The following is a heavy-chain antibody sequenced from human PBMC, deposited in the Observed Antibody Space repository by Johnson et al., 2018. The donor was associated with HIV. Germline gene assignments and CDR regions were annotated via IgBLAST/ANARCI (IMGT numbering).Heavy chain of an antibody. CDR2: ISYDGSNK. CDR1: GFTFSSYG. D-gene: IGHD1-26*01. V-gene: IGHV3-30*03. CDR3: ARPGVAATKGAFDI. J-gene: IGHJ3*02. Sequence: QVQLVESGGGAVQPGRSLRLSCAASGFTFSSYGMHWVRQAPGKGLEWVAVISYDGSNKYYADSVKGRFTISRDNSKNTLDLQMNSLRAEDTAVYYCARPGVAATKGAFDIWGQGTMVTVSS.